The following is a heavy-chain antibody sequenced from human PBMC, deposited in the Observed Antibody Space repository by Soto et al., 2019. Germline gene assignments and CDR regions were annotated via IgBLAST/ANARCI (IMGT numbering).Heavy chain of an antibody. CDR2: IYWDDDK. V-gene: IGHV2-5*02. CDR1: GFSLTTRGVG. D-gene: IGHD3-16*01. CDR3: AHIPNYYQYAWFDP. J-gene: IGHJ5*02. Sequence: QITLKESGPTLVKPTQTLTLTCTFSGFSLTTRGVGVGWIRQPPGKALECLALIYWDDDKRYSPSLQSRLSTXKXTXTNQVVLTMTHVDPVEPATYYCAHIPNYYQYAWFDPWGQGTLVSVSS.